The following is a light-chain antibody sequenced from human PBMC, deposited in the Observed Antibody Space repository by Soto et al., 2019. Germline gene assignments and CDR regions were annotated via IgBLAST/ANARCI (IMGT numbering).Light chain of an antibody. CDR2: GAS. Sequence: EVVLTQSPGTLSLSPGERATLSCRASQTVGSSYIAWYQQKPGQTPRLLIYGASSRATGVPDRFSGSGSGTDFTLTISRLEAKDFAVYYCQHYASSWWMFGQGTKV. CDR3: QHYASSWWM. V-gene: IGKV3-20*01. CDR1: QTVGSSY. J-gene: IGKJ1*01.